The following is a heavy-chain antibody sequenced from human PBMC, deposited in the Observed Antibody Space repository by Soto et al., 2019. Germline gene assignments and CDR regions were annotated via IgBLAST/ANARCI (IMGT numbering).Heavy chain of an antibody. CDR3: ASQVVDTAMVMSGGWGYYYGMDV. Sequence: ASVKVSCKASGYTFTGYYMHWVRQAPGQGLEWMGWINPNSGGTNYAQKFQGRVTMTRDTSISTAYMELSRLRSDDTAVYYCASQVVDTAMVMSGGWGYYYGMDVWGQGTTVTVSS. J-gene: IGHJ6*02. V-gene: IGHV1-2*02. CDR1: GYTFTGYY. CDR2: INPNSGGT. D-gene: IGHD5-18*01.